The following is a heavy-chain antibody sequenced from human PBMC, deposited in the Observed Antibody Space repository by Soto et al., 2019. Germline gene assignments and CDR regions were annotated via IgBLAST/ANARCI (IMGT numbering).Heavy chain of an antibody. CDR1: GGSISSGGYF. Sequence: SETLSLTCAVSGGSISSGGYFWSWIRQPPGKGLEWIGYIYHSGSTYYNPSLKSRVTISVDRSKNQFSLKLSSVTAADTAVSYCATDPQPWGQGTLVTVS. CDR3: ATDPQP. V-gene: IGHV4-30-2*01. CDR2: IYHSGST. J-gene: IGHJ5*02.